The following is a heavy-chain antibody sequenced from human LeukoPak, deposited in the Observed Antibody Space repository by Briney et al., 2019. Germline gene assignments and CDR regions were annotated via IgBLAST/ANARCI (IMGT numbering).Heavy chain of an antibody. Sequence: GASVKVSCKASGYTFTGYYMHWVRQAPGQGLEWMGWINPNSGGTNYAQKFQGGVTMTRDTSISTAYMELSRLRSDDTAVYYCARDAPAARSGYGNPRYYYYYYMDVWGKGTTVTVSS. V-gene: IGHV1-2*02. D-gene: IGHD5-12*01. CDR3: ARDAPAARSGYGNPRYYYYYYMDV. CDR1: GYTFTGYY. CDR2: INPNSGGT. J-gene: IGHJ6*03.